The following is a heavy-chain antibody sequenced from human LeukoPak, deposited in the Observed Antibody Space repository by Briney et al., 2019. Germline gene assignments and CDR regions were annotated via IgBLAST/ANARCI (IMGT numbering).Heavy chain of an antibody. V-gene: IGHV1-69*05. J-gene: IGHJ4*02. CDR1: GGTFSSYA. Sequence: SAKVSCKASGGTFSSYAISWMRQAPGQGLEWMGRIIPIFGTANYAQKFQGRVTITTDESTSTAYMELSSLRSEDTAVYYCARCAHYYDSSGDIKYYFDYWGQGTLVTVSS. CDR2: IIPIFGTA. CDR3: ARCAHYYDSSGDIKYYFDY. D-gene: IGHD3-22*01.